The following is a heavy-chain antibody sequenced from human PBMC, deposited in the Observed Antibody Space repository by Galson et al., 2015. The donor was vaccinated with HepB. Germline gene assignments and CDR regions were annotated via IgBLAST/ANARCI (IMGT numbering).Heavy chain of an antibody. J-gene: IGHJ6*02. D-gene: IGHD3-10*01. Sequence: SLRLSCAASGFTFSNYWMQWVRQAPGKGLEWVANINPDGSEKYYVASLEGRFTISRDNAKNSLYLQMDSLRAEDTAVYYCARRISLVRGIITKPDYYYGMDVWGQGTTVTVAS. V-gene: IGHV3-7*03. CDR2: INPDGSEK. CDR3: ARRISLVRGIITKPDYYYGMDV. CDR1: GFTFSNYW.